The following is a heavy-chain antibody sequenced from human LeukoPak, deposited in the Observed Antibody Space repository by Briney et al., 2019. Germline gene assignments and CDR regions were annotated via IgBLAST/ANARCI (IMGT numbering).Heavy chain of an antibody. J-gene: IGHJ6*03. Sequence: GGSLRLSCAASGFTFSNYNMNWVRQAPGKGLEWVSYVSNSSSTIYYADSVKGRFTISRDNAKNSLYLQMNSLRAEDTAVYYCARGVRRFLEWVSMDVWGKGTTVTVSS. V-gene: IGHV3-48*01. CDR2: VSNSSSTI. CDR3: ARGVRRFLEWVSMDV. CDR1: GFTFSNYN. D-gene: IGHD3-3*01.